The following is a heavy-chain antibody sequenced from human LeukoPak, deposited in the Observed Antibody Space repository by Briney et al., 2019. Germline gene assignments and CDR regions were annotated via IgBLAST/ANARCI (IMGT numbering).Heavy chain of an antibody. J-gene: IGHJ4*02. CDR3: ARDGSIGLNLRSPLGTIFDY. D-gene: IGHD4-17*01. Sequence: PSETLSLTCTVSGGSISSSSYYWGWIRQPPGKGLEWIGSIYYSGSTYYNPSLKSRVTISVDTSKNQFSLKLSSVTAADTAVYYCARDGSIGLNLRSPLGTIFDYWGQGTLVTVSS. CDR2: IYYSGST. CDR1: GGSISSSSYY. V-gene: IGHV4-39*07.